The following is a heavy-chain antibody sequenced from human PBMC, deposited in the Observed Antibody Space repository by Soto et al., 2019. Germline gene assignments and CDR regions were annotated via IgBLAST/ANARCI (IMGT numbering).Heavy chain of an antibody. Sequence: ASVKVSCKASGGTFSSYAISWVRQAPGQGLEWMGGIIPIFGTANYAQKFQGRVTITADESTSTAYMELSSLRSEDTAVYYCARDRSGYYPNWFDPWGQGPWSPSPQ. V-gene: IGHV1-69*13. J-gene: IGHJ5*02. D-gene: IGHD3-22*01. CDR1: GGTFSSYA. CDR2: IIPIFGTA. CDR3: ARDRSGYYPNWFDP.